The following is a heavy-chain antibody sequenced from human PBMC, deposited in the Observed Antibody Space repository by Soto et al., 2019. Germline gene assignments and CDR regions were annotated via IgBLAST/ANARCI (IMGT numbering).Heavy chain of an antibody. D-gene: IGHD3-22*01. CDR3: ASVYYYDTSAYFYPYFDY. V-gene: IGHV1-8*01. CDR2: MNPNSGNT. J-gene: IGHJ4*02. Sequence: QVQLVQSGAEVKKPGASVKVSCKASGYTFTSYDINWVRQATGQGLEWMGWMNPNSGNTGYAQKFQGRVTMTRNTSISTAYMELSSLRSEDTAVFYCASVYYYDTSAYFYPYFDYWGQGTLVTVSS. CDR1: GYTFTSYD.